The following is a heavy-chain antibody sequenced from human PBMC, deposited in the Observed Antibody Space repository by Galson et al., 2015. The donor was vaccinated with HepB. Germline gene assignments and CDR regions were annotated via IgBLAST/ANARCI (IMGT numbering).Heavy chain of an antibody. CDR1: GYTFTSYY. J-gene: IGHJ4*02. D-gene: IGHD3-3*01. Sequence: SVKVSCKASGYTFTSYYMHWVRQAPGQGLEWMGIINPSGGSTSYAQKFQGRVTMTRDTSTSTVYMELSSLRSEDTAVYYCARVKGGFWGGYYAYFDYWGQGTPVTVSS. V-gene: IGHV1-46*01. CDR2: INPSGGST. CDR3: ARVKGGFWGGYYAYFDY.